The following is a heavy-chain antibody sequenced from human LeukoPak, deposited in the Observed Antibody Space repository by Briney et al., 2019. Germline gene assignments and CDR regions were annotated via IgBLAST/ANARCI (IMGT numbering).Heavy chain of an antibody. Sequence: SETLSLTCAVYGGSFSGYYWTWIRQPPGKGLHWIGEINHSGSTNYNPFLKSRVTISVDTSKNQFSLKLTSVTAADTAVYYCARRGYCSGGSCYPSYFDSWGQGTLVTVSS. V-gene: IGHV4-34*01. D-gene: IGHD2-15*01. J-gene: IGHJ4*02. CDR3: ARRGYCSGGSCYPSYFDS. CDR1: GGSFSGYY. CDR2: INHSGST.